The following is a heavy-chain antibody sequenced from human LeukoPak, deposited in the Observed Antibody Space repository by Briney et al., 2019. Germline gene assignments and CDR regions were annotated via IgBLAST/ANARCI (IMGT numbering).Heavy chain of an antibody. Sequence: GGSLRLYCAASGFSFSSYGMSLVRQAPGKGLEWLSAISGSGGSTYYADSVKGRFTISRDNSKNTLYLQMNSLRAEDTAVYYCAKDVVGATSLFHYWGQGTLVTVSS. CDR1: GFSFSSYG. CDR2: ISGSGGST. CDR3: AKDVVGATSLFHY. V-gene: IGHV3-23*01. J-gene: IGHJ4*02. D-gene: IGHD1-26*01.